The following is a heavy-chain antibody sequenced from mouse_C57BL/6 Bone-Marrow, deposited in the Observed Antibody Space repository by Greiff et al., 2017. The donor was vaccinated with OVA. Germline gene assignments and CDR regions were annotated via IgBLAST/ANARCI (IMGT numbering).Heavy chain of an antibody. CDR2: ISGGGGNT. V-gene: IGHV5-9*01. D-gene: IGHD2-4*01. CDR3: ARRKDYDYDIWYFDV. CDR1: GFTFSSYT. J-gene: IGHJ1*03. Sequence: DVHLVESGGGLVKPGGSLKLSCAASGFTFSSYTMSWVRQTPEKRLEWVATISGGGGNTYYPDSVKGRFTISRDNAKNTLYLQMSSLRSEDTALYYCARRKDYDYDIWYFDVWGTGTTVTVSS.